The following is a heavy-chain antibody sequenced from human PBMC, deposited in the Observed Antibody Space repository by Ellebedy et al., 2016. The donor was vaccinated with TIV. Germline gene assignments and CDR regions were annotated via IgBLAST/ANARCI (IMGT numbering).Heavy chain of an antibody. Sequence: SLKISCAASGFTFDDYAMHWVRQAPGKGLEWVSGISWNSGSIGYADSVKGRFTISRDNAKNSLYLQMNSLRAEDTALYYCLRGVVSSSWYVYYYGMDVWGQGTTVTVS. J-gene: IGHJ6*02. CDR1: GFTFDDYA. CDR2: ISWNSGSI. D-gene: IGHD6-13*01. V-gene: IGHV3-9*01. CDR3: LRGVVSSSWYVYYYGMDV.